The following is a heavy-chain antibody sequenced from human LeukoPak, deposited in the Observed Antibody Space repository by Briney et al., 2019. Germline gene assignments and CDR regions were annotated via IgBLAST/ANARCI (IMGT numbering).Heavy chain of an antibody. V-gene: IGHV3-21*01. CDR2: ISSSSSYI. Sequence: PGGALRPSCAASWFTFSWFILELGRQAPGKGLEWGSSISSSSSYIYYADSVKGRFTISRDNAKNSLYLQMNSLRAEDTAVYYCAREYVGPWYFDYWGQGTLVTVSS. D-gene: IGHD1-26*01. CDR3: AREYVGPWYFDY. J-gene: IGHJ4*02. CDR1: WFTFSWFI.